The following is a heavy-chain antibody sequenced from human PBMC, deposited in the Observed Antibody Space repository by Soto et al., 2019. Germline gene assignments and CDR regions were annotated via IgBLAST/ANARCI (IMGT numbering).Heavy chain of an antibody. CDR2: IYTNGDT. Sequence: SETRSLTCTVAGGSIISYYWIWIRQPAGKGLEWIGRIYTNGDTNYNPSLKSRVTMSVDTSKNQFSLNLSSVTAADTAVYYCARDYYGSGSRFDYWGQGTQVTVSS. CDR1: GGSIISYY. CDR3: ARDYYGSGSRFDY. V-gene: IGHV4-4*07. J-gene: IGHJ4*02. D-gene: IGHD3-10*01.